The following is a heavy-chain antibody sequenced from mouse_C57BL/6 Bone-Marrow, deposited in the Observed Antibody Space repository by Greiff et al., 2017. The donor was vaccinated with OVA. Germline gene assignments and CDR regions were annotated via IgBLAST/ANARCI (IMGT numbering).Heavy chain of an antibody. CDR1: GYTFTSYW. CDR3: ARSGSTTVEGDFAMDY. Sequence: QVQLKQPGAELVKPGASVKMSCKASGYTFTSYWITWVKQRPGQGLEWIGDIYPGSGRTNYNEKFKSKATLTVDTSSSTAYMQLSSLTSKDSAVYYCARSGSTTVEGDFAMDYWGQGTSVTVSS. J-gene: IGHJ4*01. D-gene: IGHD1-1*01. V-gene: IGHV1-55*01. CDR2: IYPGSGRT.